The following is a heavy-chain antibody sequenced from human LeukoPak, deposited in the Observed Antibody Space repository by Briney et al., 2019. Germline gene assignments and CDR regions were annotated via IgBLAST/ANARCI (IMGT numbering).Heavy chain of an antibody. V-gene: IGHV4-34*01. CDR1: GGSFSGYY. CDR3: ARMRAAMAYYYYGIDV. Sequence: PSETLSLTCAVCGGSFSGYYWSWIRQPPGKGLEGFGEINHSGSTNYNPSLKSRVTISVDTSKNQFSLKLSSVTAADTAVYYCARMRAAMAYYYYGIDVWGKGTTVTVSS. CDR2: INHSGST. D-gene: IGHD5-18*01. J-gene: IGHJ6*04.